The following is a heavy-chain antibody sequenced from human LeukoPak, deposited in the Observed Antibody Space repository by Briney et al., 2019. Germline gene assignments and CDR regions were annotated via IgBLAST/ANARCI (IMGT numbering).Heavy chain of an antibody. Sequence: SGTLSLTCTVSGGSISSGGYYWSWIRQHPGKGLGWIGYIYNSGSTYYNPSLKSRVTISVDTSKNQFSLKLNSVTAADTAVYYCARASSSWPDYFDCWGQGTLVTVSS. J-gene: IGHJ4*02. CDR1: GGSISSGGYY. CDR3: ARASSSWPDYFDC. D-gene: IGHD6-13*01. V-gene: IGHV4-31*03. CDR2: IYNSGST.